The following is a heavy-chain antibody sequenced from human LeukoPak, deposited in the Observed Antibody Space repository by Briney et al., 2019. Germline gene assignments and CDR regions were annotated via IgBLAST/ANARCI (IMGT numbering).Heavy chain of an antibody. Sequence: GGSLRLSCAASGFTFSSYAMHWVRQAPGKGLEWVAVISYDGSNKYYADSVKGRFTISRDNSKNTLYLQMNSLRAEDTAVYYCASSYGSGTYYFDYWGQRTLVTVSS. D-gene: IGHD3-10*01. CDR2: ISYDGSNK. J-gene: IGHJ4*02. V-gene: IGHV3-30-3*01. CDR1: GFTFSSYA. CDR3: ASSYGSGTYYFDY.